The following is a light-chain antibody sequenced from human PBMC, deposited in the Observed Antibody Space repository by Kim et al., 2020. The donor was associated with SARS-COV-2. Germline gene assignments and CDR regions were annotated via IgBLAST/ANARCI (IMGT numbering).Light chain of an antibody. CDR3: QSYDSSLSGYV. J-gene: IGLJ1*01. CDR2: GNS. V-gene: IGLV1-40*01. CDR1: SSNIGAGYA. Sequence: QRVTIPCTGSSSNIGAGYAVHWYQQLPGTAPKLLIYGNSNRPSGVPDRFSGSKSGTSASLAITGLQAEDEADYYCQSYDSSLSGYVFGTGTKVTVL.